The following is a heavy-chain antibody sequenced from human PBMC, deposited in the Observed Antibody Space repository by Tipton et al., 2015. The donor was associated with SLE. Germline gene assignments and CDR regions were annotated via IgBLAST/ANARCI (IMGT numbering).Heavy chain of an antibody. CDR2: VFDTGYT. D-gene: IGHD6-25*01. J-gene: IGHJ4*02. CDR3: ARQDLGRAATLTFDI. V-gene: IGHV4-39*01. CDR1: GGPIRNSPYY. Sequence: TLSLTCHVAGGPIRNSPYYWAWIRQTRGKRLEWIGSVFDTGYTAYNPSLGGQVSISGDTSNNEFSLKLSSVTAADTAVYFCARQDLGRAATLTFDIWGLGTLVTVSS.